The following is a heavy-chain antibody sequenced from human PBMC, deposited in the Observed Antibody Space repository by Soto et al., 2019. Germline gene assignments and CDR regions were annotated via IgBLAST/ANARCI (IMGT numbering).Heavy chain of an antibody. V-gene: IGHV3-9*01. Sequence: ESGGGLVQPGRSLRLSCAASGFTFDDYAMHWVRQAPGKGLEWVSGISWNSGSIGYADSVKGRFTISRDNAKNSLYLQMNSLRAEDTALYYCAKDPGNYYGSGTFLPFDPWGQGTLVTVSS. CDR2: ISWNSGSI. CDR3: AKDPGNYYGSGTFLPFDP. CDR1: GFTFDDYA. D-gene: IGHD3-10*01. J-gene: IGHJ5*02.